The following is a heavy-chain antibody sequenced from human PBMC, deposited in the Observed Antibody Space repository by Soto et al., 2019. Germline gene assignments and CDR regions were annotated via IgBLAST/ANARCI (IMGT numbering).Heavy chain of an antibody. V-gene: IGHV3-21*01. D-gene: IGHD2-15*01. J-gene: IGHJ4*02. CDR1: GFTFSSFS. CDR2: ISSSSSYI. Sequence: GGSLRLSCAASGFTFSSFSMNWVRQAPGKGLEWVSSISSSSSYIYYADSVKGRFTISRDNAKNSLYLQMNSLRAEDTAVYYCARDWARYCSGGSCYSGLDYWGQGTLVTVSS. CDR3: ARDWARYCSGGSCYSGLDY.